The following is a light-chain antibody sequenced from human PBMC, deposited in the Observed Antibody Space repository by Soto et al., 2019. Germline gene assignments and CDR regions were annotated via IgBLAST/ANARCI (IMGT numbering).Light chain of an antibody. CDR3: QQYGSSGT. Sequence: EIVLTQSPGTLSLSPGERATLSCRASQSVSSSYLAWYQQKPGQAPRLLIYGASNRATGIPDRFSGSGSGTGFTLTITSLQSEDFAVYYCQQYGSSGTVGQGTKVDIK. J-gene: IGKJ1*01. V-gene: IGKV3-20*01. CDR2: GAS. CDR1: QSVSSSY.